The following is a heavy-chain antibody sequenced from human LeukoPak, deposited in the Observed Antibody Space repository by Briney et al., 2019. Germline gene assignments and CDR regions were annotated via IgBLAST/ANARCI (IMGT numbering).Heavy chain of an antibody. Sequence: GGSLRLSCAASGFTFSSYGMHWVRQAPGKGLEWVAVIWYDGSNKYYADSVKGRFTISRDNSKNTLYLQMNSLRAEDTAVYYCAKGDYGGNSGPLDYWGQGTLVTVSS. CDR3: AKGDYGGNSGPLDY. J-gene: IGHJ4*02. CDR1: GFTFSSYG. D-gene: IGHD4-23*01. V-gene: IGHV3-33*06. CDR2: IWYDGSNK.